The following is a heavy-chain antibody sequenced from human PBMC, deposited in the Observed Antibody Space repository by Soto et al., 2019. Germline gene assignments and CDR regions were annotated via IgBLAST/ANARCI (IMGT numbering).Heavy chain of an antibody. Sequence: GGSLRLSCAASGFTFGDYAMQWVRQAPGKGLEWVSAISWNSGSIDYADSVKGRFTISRDNAKNSLCLQMNSLRAEDTALYYCAKSHTTSGWYVTTDYWGQGTLVTVSS. CDR1: GFTFGDYA. V-gene: IGHV3-9*01. D-gene: IGHD6-19*01. CDR3: AKSHTTSGWYVTTDY. J-gene: IGHJ4*02. CDR2: ISWNSGSI.